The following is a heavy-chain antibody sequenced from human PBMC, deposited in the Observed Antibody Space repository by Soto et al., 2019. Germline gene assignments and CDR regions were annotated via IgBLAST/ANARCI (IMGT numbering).Heavy chain of an antibody. V-gene: IGHV3-48*02. CDR2: ISSSSSTI. D-gene: IGHD2-15*01. CDR1: GFTFSSYS. CDR3: AGGRCSGGSCYSNYYYGMDV. Sequence: GGSLRLSCAASGFTFSSYSMNWVRQAPGKGLEWVSYISSSSSTIYYADSVKGRFTISRDNAKNSLYLQMNSLRDEDTAVYYCAGGRCSGGSCYSNYYYGMDVWGQGTTVTVSS. J-gene: IGHJ6*02.